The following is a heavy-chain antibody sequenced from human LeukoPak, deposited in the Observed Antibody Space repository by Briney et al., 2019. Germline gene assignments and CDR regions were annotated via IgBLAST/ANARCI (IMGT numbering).Heavy chain of an antibody. V-gene: IGHV1-69*13. D-gene: IGHD2-15*01. CDR1: GGTFSSYA. CDR2: IIPIFGTA. CDR3: ARDVCSGGSCYSYFDY. Sequence: GASVKVSCKASGGTFSSYAISWVRQAPGQGLEWMGGIIPIFGTANYAQKFQGRVTITADESTSTAYMELSSLRSEDTAVYYCARDVCSGGSCYSYFDYGGQGTLVTVSS. J-gene: IGHJ4*02.